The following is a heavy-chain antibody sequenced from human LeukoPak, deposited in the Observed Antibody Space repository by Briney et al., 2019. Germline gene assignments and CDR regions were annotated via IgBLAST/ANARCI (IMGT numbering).Heavy chain of an antibody. J-gene: IGHJ4*02. Sequence: PGGSLRLSCAATGFTFNPYAMRWVRQAPGKGLEWVAVIWSDATNKYYSDSVRGRFTISRETSEKTPYLHMNSLRPEDTGVYYCARDAQRGLDYSNSLQYWGPGTPVTVST. CDR2: IWSDATNK. CDR1: GFTFNPYA. V-gene: IGHV3-33*01. CDR3: ARDAQRGLDYSNSLQY. D-gene: IGHD4-11*01.